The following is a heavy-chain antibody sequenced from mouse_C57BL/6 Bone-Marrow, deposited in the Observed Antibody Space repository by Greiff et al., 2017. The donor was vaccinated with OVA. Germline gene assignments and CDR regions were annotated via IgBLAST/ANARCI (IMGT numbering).Heavy chain of an antibody. V-gene: IGHV5-6*01. D-gene: IGHD2-3*01. CDR1: GFTFSSYG. J-gene: IGHJ4*01. CDR3: ARQDGYYTYYYAMDY. Sequence: EVQGVESGGDLVKPGGSLKLSCAASGFTFSSYGMSWVRQTPDKRLEWVATISSGGSYTYYPDSVKGRFTISRDNAKNTLYLQMSSLKSEDTAMYYCARQDGYYTYYYAMDYWGQGTSVTVSS. CDR2: ISSGGSYT.